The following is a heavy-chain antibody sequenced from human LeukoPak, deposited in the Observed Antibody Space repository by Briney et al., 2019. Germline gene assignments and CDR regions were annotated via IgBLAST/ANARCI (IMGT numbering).Heavy chain of an antibody. V-gene: IGHV4-59*01. Sequence: SETLSLTCTVSGGSISSYYWSWIRQPPGKGLEWIGYIYYSGSTNYNPSLESRVTISVDTSKNQFSLKLSSVTAADTAVYYCARGGYSSSWYYFAYWGQGTLVTVSS. J-gene: IGHJ4*02. D-gene: IGHD6-13*01. CDR2: IYYSGST. CDR1: GGSISSYY. CDR3: ARGGYSSSWYYFAY.